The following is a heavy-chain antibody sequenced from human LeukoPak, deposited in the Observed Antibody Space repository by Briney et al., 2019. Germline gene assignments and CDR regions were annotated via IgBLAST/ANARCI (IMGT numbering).Heavy chain of an antibody. V-gene: IGHV3-66*04. CDR1: GFTFSNTW. Sequence: VGSLRLSCAASGFTFSNTWMSWVRQAPGKGLEWVSVIYNGDGTYYADSVKGRFTISRDNSKNTLYLQMNSLRAEDTAVYYCARHGSITMVRGKRRYYYMDVWGKGTTVTISS. CDR2: IYNGDGT. J-gene: IGHJ6*03. CDR3: ARHGSITMVRGKRRYYYMDV. D-gene: IGHD3-10*01.